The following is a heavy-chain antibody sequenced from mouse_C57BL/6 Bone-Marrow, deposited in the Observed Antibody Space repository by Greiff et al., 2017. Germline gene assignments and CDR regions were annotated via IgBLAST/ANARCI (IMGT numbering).Heavy chain of an antibody. CDR2: ITPSSGYT. V-gene: IGHV1-7*01. Sequence: VQLVESGAELAKPGASVKLSCKASGYTFTRYWMHWVKQRPGQGLEWIGYITPSSGYTKYNQKFKDKATLTADKSSSTAYMQLSSLTYEDSAVYYCARGTKRYVAYWGQGTLVTVSA. J-gene: IGHJ3*01. CDR3: ARGTKRYVAY. D-gene: IGHD1-1*01. CDR1: GYTFTRYW.